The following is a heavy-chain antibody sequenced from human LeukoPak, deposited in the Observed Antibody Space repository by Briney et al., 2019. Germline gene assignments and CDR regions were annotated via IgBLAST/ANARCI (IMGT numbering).Heavy chain of an antibody. Sequence: GGSLRLSCAASGFTFSSFWMSWVRQAPGKGLEWVGFIRSKAYGGTTEYAASVKGRFTISRDDSKSIAYLQMNSLKTEDTAVYYCTRRRELLGSVDYWGQGTLVTVSS. CDR2: IRSKAYGGTT. CDR3: TRRRELLGSVDY. D-gene: IGHD1-26*01. CDR1: GFTFSSFW. V-gene: IGHV3-49*04. J-gene: IGHJ4*02.